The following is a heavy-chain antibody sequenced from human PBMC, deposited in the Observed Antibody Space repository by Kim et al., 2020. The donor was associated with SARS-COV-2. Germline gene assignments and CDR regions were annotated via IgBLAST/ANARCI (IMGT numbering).Heavy chain of an antibody. CDR1: GGSISSSSYY. CDR2: IYYSGST. CDR3: ARRLSGWRNYGMDF. Sequence: SETLSLTCTVSGGSISSSSYYWGWIRQPPGKGLEWIGSIYYSGSTYYNPSLKSRVTISVDTSKNQFSLKLSSVTAADTAVYYCARRLSGWRNYGMDFWGQGTTVTVSS. J-gene: IGHJ6*02. V-gene: IGHV4-39*01. D-gene: IGHD6-19*01.